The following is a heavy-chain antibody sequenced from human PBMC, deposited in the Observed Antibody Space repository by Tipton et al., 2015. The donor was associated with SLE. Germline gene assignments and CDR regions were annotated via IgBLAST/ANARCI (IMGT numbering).Heavy chain of an antibody. CDR1: GFTFSTYS. Sequence: SLRLSCTASGFTFSTYSMNWVRQAPGKGLEWVSYISSSSSSIYYADSVKGRFTISRDNAENSLYLQMNSLRAEDTAAYYCASLTGTTNYWGQGTLVTVSS. CDR3: ASLTGTTNY. J-gene: IGHJ4*02. D-gene: IGHD1-7*01. CDR2: ISSSSSSI. V-gene: IGHV3-48*01.